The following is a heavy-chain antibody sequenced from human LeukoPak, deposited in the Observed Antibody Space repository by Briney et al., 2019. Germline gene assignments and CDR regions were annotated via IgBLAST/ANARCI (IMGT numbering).Heavy chain of an antibody. D-gene: IGHD5-18*01. CDR3: AKQRGYSYEIDY. V-gene: IGHV3-30*18. CDR2: ISYDGSNK. J-gene: IGHJ4*02. CDR1: GFTFSSYG. Sequence: PGRSLRLSCAASGFTFSSYGMHWVRQAPGKGLEWVAVISYDGSNKYYADSVKGRFTISRDNSKNTLYLQMNSLRAEDTAVYYCAKQRGYSYEIDYWGQGTLVTVSS.